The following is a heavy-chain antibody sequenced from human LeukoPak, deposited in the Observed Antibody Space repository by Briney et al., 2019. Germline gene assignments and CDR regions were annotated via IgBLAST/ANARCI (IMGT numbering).Heavy chain of an antibody. Sequence: SETLSLTCAVYGGSFSGYYWSWIRQPPGKGLEWIGEINHSGSTNYNPSLKSRVTISVDTSKNQFSLKLSSVTAADTAVYYCARTRSGYYRIDYWGQGTLVTVSS. V-gene: IGHV4-34*01. D-gene: IGHD3-22*01. J-gene: IGHJ4*02. CDR1: GGSFSGYY. CDR3: ARTRSGYYRIDY. CDR2: INHSGST.